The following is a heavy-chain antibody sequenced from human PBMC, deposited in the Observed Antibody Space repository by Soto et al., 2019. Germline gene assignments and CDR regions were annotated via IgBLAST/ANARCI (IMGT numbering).Heavy chain of an antibody. CDR3: VPYSSSFFDY. CDR1: GFTFSIYA. D-gene: IGHD6-6*01. V-gene: IGHV3-64D*06. J-gene: IGHJ4*02. Sequence: GGSLRLFCSASGFTFSIYAMHWIRHAPGKGLEYVSAISSNGGSTYYADSVKGRFTISRDNSKNTLYLQMSSLRAEDTAVYYCVPYSSSFFDYWGQGTLVTVSS. CDR2: ISSNGGST.